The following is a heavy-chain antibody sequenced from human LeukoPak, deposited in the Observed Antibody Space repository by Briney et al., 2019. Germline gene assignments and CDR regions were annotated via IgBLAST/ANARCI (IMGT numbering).Heavy chain of an antibody. V-gene: IGHV1-46*01. CDR2: INPSGGST. J-gene: IGHJ4*02. CDR1: GYTFTSYY. Sequence: ASVKVSCKASGYTFTSYYIHWVRQAPGQGLEWMGIINPSGGSTSYAQKFQGRVTMTRDTSTSTVYMELSSLRSEDTAVYCCARDRGDYGVSYYFDYWGEGTLVTVSS. CDR3: ARDRGDYGVSYYFDY. D-gene: IGHD4-17*01.